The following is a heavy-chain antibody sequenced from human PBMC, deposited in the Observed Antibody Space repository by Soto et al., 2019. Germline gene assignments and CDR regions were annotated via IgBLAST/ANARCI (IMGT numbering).Heavy chain of an antibody. CDR1: GYTFTGYY. CDR2: INPNSGGT. Sequence: ASVKVSCKASGYTFTGYYMHWVRQAPGQGLEWMGWINPNSGGTNYAQKFQGWVTMTRDTSISTAYLQWSSLKASDTAMYYCVSGSFSDYFYYMDVWGQGTTVTVSS. CDR3: VSGSFSDYFYYMDV. D-gene: IGHD3-10*01. V-gene: IGHV1-2*04. J-gene: IGHJ6*02.